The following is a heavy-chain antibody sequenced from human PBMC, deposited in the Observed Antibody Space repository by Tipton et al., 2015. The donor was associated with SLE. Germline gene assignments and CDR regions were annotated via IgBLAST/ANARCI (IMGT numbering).Heavy chain of an antibody. CDR3: ARHGTNGYCSGGSCSPGAWFDP. CDR1: GGSISSSSYY. CDR2: AYYSGTT. D-gene: IGHD2-15*01. V-gene: IGHV4-39*07. J-gene: IGHJ5*02. Sequence: TLFLTCTVSGGSISSSSYYWGWIRQPPGKGLEWIGTAYYSGTTYYNPSLKSRVTISVDTSKNQFSLKLSSLTAADTAVYFCARHGTNGYCSGGSCSPGAWFDPWGQGTLVTVSS.